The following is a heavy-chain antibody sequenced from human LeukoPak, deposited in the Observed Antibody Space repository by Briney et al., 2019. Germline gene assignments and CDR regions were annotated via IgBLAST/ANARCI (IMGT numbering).Heavy chain of an antibody. CDR3: AREVEAEREFDY. CDR2: IWYDGSNK. Sequence: GGSLRLSCAASGFTFSSYGMHWVRQAPGKGLEWVAVIWYDGSNKYYADSVKGRFTISRDNSKNTLYLQMNSLRAEDTAVYYCAREVEAEREFDYWGQETLVTVSS. J-gene: IGHJ4*02. CDR1: GFTFSSYG. V-gene: IGHV3-33*01.